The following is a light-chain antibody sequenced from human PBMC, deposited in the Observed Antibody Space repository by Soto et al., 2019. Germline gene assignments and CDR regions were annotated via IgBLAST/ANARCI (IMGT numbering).Light chain of an antibody. CDR3: QQYSSSSPT. CDR2: GAS. Sequence: DIQKTQSPSTLSASVGDRVTITCRASQSISSWLAWYQQKPGKAPKLLIYGASSLESGVPSRFSGSGSVTEFTLTIDSLQPDDFATYYCQQYSSSSPTFGQGTKLEI. J-gene: IGKJ2*01. CDR1: QSISSW. V-gene: IGKV1-5*01.